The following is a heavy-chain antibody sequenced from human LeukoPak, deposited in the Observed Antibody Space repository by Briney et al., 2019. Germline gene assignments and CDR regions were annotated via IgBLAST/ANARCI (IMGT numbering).Heavy chain of an antibody. CDR2: ISSSGSTI. Sequence: GGSLRLSCAASGFTFSSYEMNWVRQAPGKGLEWVSYISSSGSTIYYADSVKGRFTISRDNAKTSLYLQMNSLRAEDTAVYYCARKGSITIFRPRWNYYYYYMDVWGKGTTVTVSS. J-gene: IGHJ6*03. D-gene: IGHD3-3*01. CDR1: GFTFSSYE. CDR3: ARKGSITIFRPRWNYYYYYMDV. V-gene: IGHV3-48*03.